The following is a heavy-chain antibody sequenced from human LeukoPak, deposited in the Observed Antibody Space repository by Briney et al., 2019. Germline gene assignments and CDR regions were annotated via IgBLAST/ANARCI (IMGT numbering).Heavy chain of an antibody. V-gene: IGHV3-11*04. J-gene: IGHJ4*02. D-gene: IGHD3-3*01. CDR2: ISSSGSTI. CDR3: ARSYYDFWSGYYPPFDY. CDR1: GFTFSDYY. Sequence: PGGSLRLSCAASGFTFSDYYMSWIRQAPGKGLEWVSYISSSGSTIYYADSVKGRFTISRDNAKNSLYLQMNSLRAEDTAVYYCARSYYDFWSGYYPPFDYWGQGTLVTVSS.